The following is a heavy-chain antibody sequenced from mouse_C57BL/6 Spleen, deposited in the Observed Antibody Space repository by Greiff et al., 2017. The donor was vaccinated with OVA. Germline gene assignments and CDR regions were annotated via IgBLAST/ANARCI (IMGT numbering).Heavy chain of an antibody. J-gene: IGHJ4*01. Sequence: EVKVVESGGGLVQPGGSLSLSCAASGFTFTDYYMSWVRQPPGKALEWLGFIRNKANGYPTEYSVSVKGRFTISRDTSQSILYLQMNALSAEDSDTYYGASYKKYYGSSYAMDYWGQGTSVTVSA. V-gene: IGHV7-3*01. CDR2: IRNKANGYPT. D-gene: IGHD1-1*01. CDR1: GFTFTDYY. CDR3: ASYKKYYGSSYAMDY.